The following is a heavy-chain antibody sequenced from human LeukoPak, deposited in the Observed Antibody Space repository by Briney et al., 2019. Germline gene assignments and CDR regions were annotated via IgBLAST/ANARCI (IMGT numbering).Heavy chain of an antibody. V-gene: IGHV4-59*08. CDR2: IYYTGST. CDR1: GGSMSSYY. J-gene: IGHJ4*02. CDR3: ARGARDGYNLEPFDY. Sequence: SETLSLTCTVSGGSMSSYYWSWIRQPPGKGLEWIGYIYYTGSTKYNPSLTSRVTISVDTSKNQFSLKLSSVTAADTAVSYCARGARDGYNLEPFDYWGQGTLVTVSS. D-gene: IGHD5-24*01.